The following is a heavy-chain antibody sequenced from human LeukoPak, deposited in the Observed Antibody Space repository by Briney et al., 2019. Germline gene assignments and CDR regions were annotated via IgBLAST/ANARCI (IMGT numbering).Heavy chain of an antibody. J-gene: IGHJ4*02. CDR1: GFTVSSNS. Sequence: GGSLRLSCTVSGFTVSSNSMSWVRQAPGQGLERVSFIYSDNTHYSDSVQGRFTISRVKSKNTLYPQMHSLRAVDTAVYSVSGRAGAYSHPYDYWGQGTLVTVSS. V-gene: IGHV3-53*01. CDR3: SGRAGAYSHPYDY. CDR2: IYSDNT. D-gene: IGHD4/OR15-4a*01.